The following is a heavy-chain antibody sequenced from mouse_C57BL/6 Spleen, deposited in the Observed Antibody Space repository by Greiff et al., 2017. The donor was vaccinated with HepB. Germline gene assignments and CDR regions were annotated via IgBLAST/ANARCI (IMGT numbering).Heavy chain of an antibody. Sequence: VQLQQSGAELVKPGASVKLSCKASGYTFTSYWMHWVKQRPGQGLEWIGMIHPNSGSTNYDEKFKSKATLTVDKSSRTAYMQLSSLTSEDSAVYYCARYPIYYDSYFDVWGTGTTVTGSS. CDR1: GYTFTSYW. D-gene: IGHD2-4*01. J-gene: IGHJ1*03. CDR3: ARYPIYYDSYFDV. V-gene: IGHV1-64*01. CDR2: IHPNSGST.